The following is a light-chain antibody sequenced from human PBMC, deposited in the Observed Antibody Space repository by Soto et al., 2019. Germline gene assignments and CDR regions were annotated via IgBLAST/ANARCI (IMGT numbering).Light chain of an antibody. CDR3: QQRSNWPLT. Sequence: EIMLSLSLDTLSLNPGERATLSCRASQSVSTNSLAWYQQKPGQAPRPLIYDASNRATGIPARFSGSGSGTDFTLTISSLEPEDFAVYYCQQRSNWPLTFGG. J-gene: IGKJ4*01. CDR2: DAS. V-gene: IGKV3-11*01. CDR1: QSVSTN.